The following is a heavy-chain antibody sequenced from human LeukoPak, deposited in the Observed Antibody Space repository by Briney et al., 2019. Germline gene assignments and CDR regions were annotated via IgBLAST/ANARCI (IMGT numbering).Heavy chain of an antibody. J-gene: IGHJ4*02. CDR3: AKGRVTGGYYLFDY. CDR2: ISSSSSTI. CDR1: GFTFSTYW. Sequence: GGSLRLSCAASGFTFSTYWMHWVRQAPGKGLEWVSYISSSSSTIHYADSVKGRFTISRDNAKNSLYLQMNSLRAEDTAVYYCAKGRVTGGYYLFDYWGQGTLVTVSS. V-gene: IGHV3-48*01. D-gene: IGHD3-22*01.